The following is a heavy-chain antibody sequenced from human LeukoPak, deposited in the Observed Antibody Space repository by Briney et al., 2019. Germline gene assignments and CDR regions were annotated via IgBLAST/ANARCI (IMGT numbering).Heavy chain of an antibody. Sequence: GGSLRLSCAASGFIFSSYGMHWVRQAPGKGLEWVAVAYHDEWPGNSKYYVDSVKGRFTVSRDNSKNTLYLQMSSLRAEDTAVYYCARDKAQDSVYYGMDVWGQGTTVTVSS. CDR3: ARDKAQDSVYYGMDV. J-gene: IGHJ6*02. CDR1: GFIFSSYG. D-gene: IGHD6-6*01. CDR2: AYHDEWPGNSK. V-gene: IGHV3-33*01.